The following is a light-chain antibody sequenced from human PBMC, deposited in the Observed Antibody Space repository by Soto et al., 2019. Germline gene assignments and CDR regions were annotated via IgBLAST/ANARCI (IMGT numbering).Light chain of an antibody. Sequence: QSALTQAASVYGSPGQSISISCTGSSSDFGIYNSVSWYQQHPSKAPKLMIYNVSYRPLGISGRFSGSKSGNTASLTISGLQAEVEADYYCSSYTTSTYVVFGGGTKLTVL. CDR2: NVS. V-gene: IGLV2-14*03. CDR1: SSDFGIYNS. CDR3: SSYTTSTYVV. J-gene: IGLJ2*01.